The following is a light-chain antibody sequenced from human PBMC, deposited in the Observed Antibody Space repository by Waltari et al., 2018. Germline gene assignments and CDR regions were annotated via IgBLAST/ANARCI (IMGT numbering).Light chain of an antibody. CDR2: YDT. CDR3: QVCDSRSDQVL. CDR1: TVGSES. V-gene: IGLV3-21*04. Sequence: SLVLTQAPSVSVAPGETATFTCGGDTVGSESLHCYQQRPGQAPLLVIYYDTDRPSGIPARFSGSKSGSTATLNISRVEAGDEADYYCQVCDSRSDQVLFGGGTKLTVL. J-gene: IGLJ2*01.